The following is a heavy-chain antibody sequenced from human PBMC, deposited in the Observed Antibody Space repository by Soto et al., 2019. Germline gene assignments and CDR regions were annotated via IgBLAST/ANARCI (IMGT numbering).Heavy chain of an antibody. CDR1: GGSIRSSSYY. J-gene: IGHJ4*02. Sequence: QLQLQESGPGLVEPSETLSLTCTVSGGSIRSSSYYWGWIRQPPGQGLAWIGSIYYSGSTYYSPSLKSRVTISADTSKNQFSLKLTSVTAADTAVYYCASLALLVSYFGYWGQGTLVPVSS. D-gene: IGHD3-16*02. CDR2: IYYSGST. V-gene: IGHV4-39*01. CDR3: ASLALLVSYFGY.